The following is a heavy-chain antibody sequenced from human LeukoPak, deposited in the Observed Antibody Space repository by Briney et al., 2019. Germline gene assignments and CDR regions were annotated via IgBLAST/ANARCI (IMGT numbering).Heavy chain of an antibody. V-gene: IGHV4-4*07. CDR2: IYTSGST. Sequence: SETLSLTCTVSGGSISSYYWSWIRQPAGKGLEWIGRIYTSGSTNYNPSLKSRVTMSVDTSKNQFSLKLSSVTAADTAVYYCAGEVPVAIRYYIDYWGEGTLVTASS. J-gene: IGHJ4*01. CDR3: AGEVPVAIRYYIDY. CDR1: GGSISSYY. D-gene: IGHD2-2*01.